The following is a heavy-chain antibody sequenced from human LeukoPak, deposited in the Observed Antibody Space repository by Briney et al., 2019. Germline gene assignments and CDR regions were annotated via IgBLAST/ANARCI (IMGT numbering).Heavy chain of an antibody. Sequence: ASVKLSCKASGYTFNSFYMYWVRQARGQGLEWMGIINPSGGSTSYAQKFQGRLTMTRDTSTSTVYMELSSLRSEDTAVYYCARGAGYYDSSASIDYWGQGTLVTVSS. V-gene: IGHV1-46*02. CDR2: INPSGGST. CDR3: ARGAGYYDSSASIDY. CDR1: GYTFNSFY. J-gene: IGHJ4*02. D-gene: IGHD3-22*01.